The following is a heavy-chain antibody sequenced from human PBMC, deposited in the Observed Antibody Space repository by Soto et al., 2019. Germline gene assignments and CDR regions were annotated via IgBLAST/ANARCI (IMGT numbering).Heavy chain of an antibody. D-gene: IGHD1-26*01. J-gene: IGHJ4*02. Sequence: QVQLVQSGAEVKKPGSSVKVSCKASGGTFSSYAISWVRQAPGQGLEWMGGIIPIFGTANYTQKFQGRVTITADESTSTAYMELSSLRSEDTAVYYCARGPIVGATRDKYYFDYWGQGTLVTVSS. V-gene: IGHV1-69*01. CDR1: GGTFSSYA. CDR3: ARGPIVGATRDKYYFDY. CDR2: IIPIFGTA.